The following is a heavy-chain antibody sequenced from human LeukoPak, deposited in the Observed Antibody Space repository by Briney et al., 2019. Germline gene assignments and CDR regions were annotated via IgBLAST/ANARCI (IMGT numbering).Heavy chain of an antibody. J-gene: IGHJ4*02. CDR3: AKRAMVQGVIDY. CDR1: GFTFSHYW. Sequence: GGSLRLSCAASGFTFSHYWMSWVRQAPGKGLEWVANVKPDGSDKYYVDSVKGRFTISRDNAKNSMYLQMNSLRAEDTAVYYCAKRAMVQGVIDYWGQGTLVTVSS. V-gene: IGHV3-7*03. CDR2: VKPDGSDK. D-gene: IGHD3-10*01.